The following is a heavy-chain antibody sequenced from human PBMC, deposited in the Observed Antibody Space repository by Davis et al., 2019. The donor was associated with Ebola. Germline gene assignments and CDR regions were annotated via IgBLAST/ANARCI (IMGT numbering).Heavy chain of an antibody. J-gene: IGHJ4*02. CDR2: INHSGIT. CDR1: GGSFSGYY. CDR3: ARGAGDY. D-gene: IGHD6-19*01. V-gene: IGHV4-34*01. Sequence: SETLSLTCAVYGGSFSGYYWSWIRQPPGKGLEWIGEINHSGITNYNPSLKSRVTISVDKSKNQFSLKLSSVTAADTAVYYCARGAGDYWGQGTLVTVSS.